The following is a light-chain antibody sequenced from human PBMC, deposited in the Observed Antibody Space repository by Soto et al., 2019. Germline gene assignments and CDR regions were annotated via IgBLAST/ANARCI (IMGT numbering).Light chain of an antibody. CDR3: QQYGNSPWT. CDR2: GAS. Sequence: EIVLTQSPGTLSLSPGERATLSCRASQRVSSNYLAWYQQKPGQAPRLLMYGASSRATGIPDRFGGSGSGTDFTLTISRLEPEDFAVYYCQQYGNSPWTFGQGTKVEIK. V-gene: IGKV3-20*01. CDR1: QRVSSNY. J-gene: IGKJ1*01.